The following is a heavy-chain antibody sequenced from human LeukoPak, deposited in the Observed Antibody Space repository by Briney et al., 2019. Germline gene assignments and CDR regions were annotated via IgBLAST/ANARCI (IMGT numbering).Heavy chain of an antibody. D-gene: IGHD3-3*01. Sequence: SETLSLTCTVSGVSISSGGYYWSWIRQHPGKGLEWIGYVYYSGSTYYNPSLKSRVAISVDTSKNQFSLKLSSVTAADTAVYYCARDSLSRYDFWSGYLSGAFDIWGQGTMVTVSS. CDR3: ARDSLSRYDFWSGYLSGAFDI. V-gene: IGHV4-31*03. CDR1: GVSISSGGYY. J-gene: IGHJ3*02. CDR2: VYYSGST.